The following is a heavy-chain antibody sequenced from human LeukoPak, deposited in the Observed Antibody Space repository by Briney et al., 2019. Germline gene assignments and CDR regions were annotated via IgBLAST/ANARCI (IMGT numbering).Heavy chain of an antibody. J-gene: IGHJ6*03. Sequence: ASVKVSCKASGYTFTGYYMHWVRQAPGQGLEWMGIINPSGGSTSYAQKFQGRVTMTRDTSTSTVYMELSSLKASDTAMYYCARHGSATIFGDYYYMDVWGKGTTVTVSS. CDR3: ARHGSATIFGDYYYMDV. V-gene: IGHV1-46*01. D-gene: IGHD3-3*01. CDR1: GYTFTGYY. CDR2: INPSGGST.